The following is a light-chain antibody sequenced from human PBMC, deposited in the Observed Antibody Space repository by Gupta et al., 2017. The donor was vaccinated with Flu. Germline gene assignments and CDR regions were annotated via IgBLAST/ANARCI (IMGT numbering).Light chain of an antibody. J-gene: IGKJ1*01. CDR3: QQYNNWPPWT. V-gene: IGKV3-15*01. CDR1: QSVSSN. Sequence: EIVMTQSPATLSVSPGERATLSCRASQSVSSNLAWYQQKPGQAPRLLIYGASTSDTGIPARFSGSGSGKEFTLTISSRQSEDFAVYYCQQYNNWPPWTFGQGTKVEIK. CDR2: GAS.